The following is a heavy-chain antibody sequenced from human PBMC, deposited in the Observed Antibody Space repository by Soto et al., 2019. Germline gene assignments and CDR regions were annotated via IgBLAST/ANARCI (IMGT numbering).Heavy chain of an antibody. D-gene: IGHD6-13*01. CDR3: ARGSSSLYYYYYYMDV. CDR1: GYTFTIYD. J-gene: IGHJ6*03. V-gene: IGHV1-8*01. CDR2: MNPNSGNT. Sequence: ASVKVSCKASGYTFTIYDTNWVRQATGQGLEWMGWMNPNSGNTGYAQKFQGRVTMTRNTSISTAYMELSSLRSEDTAVYYCARGSSSLYYYYYYMDVWGKGTTVTVSS.